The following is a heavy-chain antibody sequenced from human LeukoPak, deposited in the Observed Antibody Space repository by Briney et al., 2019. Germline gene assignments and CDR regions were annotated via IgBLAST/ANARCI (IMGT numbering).Heavy chain of an antibody. D-gene: IGHD6-13*01. CDR1: GVSVSNNNYY. V-gene: IGHV4-39*01. Sequence: SETLSLTCTVSGVSVSNNNYYWGWIRQPPGKGLEWIGSLSYSGSTYYNPSLKSRVTISVDTSKNQFSLKVSSVTAADTAVYYCARVLAAAAHFDYWGQETLVTVSS. CDR2: LSYSGST. J-gene: IGHJ4*02. CDR3: ARVLAAAAHFDY.